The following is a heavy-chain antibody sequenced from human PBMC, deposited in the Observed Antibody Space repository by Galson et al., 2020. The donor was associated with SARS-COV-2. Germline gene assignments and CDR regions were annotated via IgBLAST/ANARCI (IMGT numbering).Heavy chain of an antibody. Sequence: ASETLSLTSTVSGGSISSYYWSWIRQPPGKGLEWIGYIYYSVSTNYNPSLKSRVTISVDTPKNQFSLKLSSVTAADTAVYYCARGFDYWGQGTLVTVSS. CDR1: GGSISSYY. CDR2: IYYSVST. CDR3: ARGFDY. V-gene: IGHV4-59*01. J-gene: IGHJ4*02.